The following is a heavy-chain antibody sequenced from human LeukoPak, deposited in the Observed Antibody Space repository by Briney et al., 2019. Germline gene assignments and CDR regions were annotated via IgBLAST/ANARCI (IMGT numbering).Heavy chain of an antibody. CDR2: IYSGGST. D-gene: IGHD4-11*01. Sequence: PGGSLRLSCAASGFTVSSNYMSWVRQAPGKGLEWVSVIYSGGSTYYADSVKGRFTISRDNSKNTLYLQMNSLRAEDTAVYYCAGVRVNYADAFDIWGQGTMVTVSS. V-gene: IGHV3-53*01. CDR3: AGVRVNYADAFDI. J-gene: IGHJ3*02. CDR1: GFTVSSNY.